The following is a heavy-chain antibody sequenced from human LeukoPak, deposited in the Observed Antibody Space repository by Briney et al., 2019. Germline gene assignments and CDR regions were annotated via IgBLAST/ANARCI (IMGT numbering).Heavy chain of an antibody. CDR2: ISTSTGDT. J-gene: IGHJ4*02. V-gene: IGHV1-18*01. Sequence: GASVKVSCKTSGNSFIPYGISWVRQAPGQGPEWMEWISTSTGDTKYTQKFQGRVTLTTDTSTSTAYMELSSLRSDDTAVYYCARDDNYGIFVNVDYWGQGTLVTVSS. CDR3: ARDDNYGIFVNVDY. CDR1: GNSFIPYG. D-gene: IGHD4-11*01.